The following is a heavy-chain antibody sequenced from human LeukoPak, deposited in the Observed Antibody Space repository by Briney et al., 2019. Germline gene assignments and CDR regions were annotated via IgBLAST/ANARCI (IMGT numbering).Heavy chain of an antibody. D-gene: IGHD6-13*01. V-gene: IGHV1-8*03. CDR1: GYTFTSYD. Sequence: ASVKVSCKASGYTFTSYDINWVRQATGQGLEWMGWMNPNSGNTGYAQKFQGRVTITRNTSISTAYMELSSLRSEDTAVYYCARASSSWYELPGRDYYYYMDVWGKGTTVTVSS. CDR2: MNPNSGNT. J-gene: IGHJ6*03. CDR3: ARASSSWYELPGRDYYYYMDV.